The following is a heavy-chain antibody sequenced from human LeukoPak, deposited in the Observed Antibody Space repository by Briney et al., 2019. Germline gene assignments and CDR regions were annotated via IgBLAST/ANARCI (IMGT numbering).Heavy chain of an antibody. CDR1: GITFSSYS. CDR2: ISSSSSYI. J-gene: IGHJ4*02. D-gene: IGHD2-15*01. V-gene: IGHV3-21*01. Sequence: GGSLRLSCEASGITFSSYSMNWLRQVPGKGLEWVSSISSSSSYIYYADSVKGRFTISRDNAKNSLYLQMNNLRAEDTAVYYCARASGGEAFDYWGQGARGSVSS. CDR3: ARASGGEAFDY.